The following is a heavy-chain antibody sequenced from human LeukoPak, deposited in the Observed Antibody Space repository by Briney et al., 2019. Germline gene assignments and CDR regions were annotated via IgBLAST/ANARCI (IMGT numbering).Heavy chain of an antibody. D-gene: IGHD1-26*01. V-gene: IGHV3-23*01. CDR3: ARRKVGGTGDY. J-gene: IGHJ4*02. Sequence: GGSLRLSCAASGFTFSNYGMSWVRQAPGKGLEWVSPVSGNGGSSFYADTVKGRFTISRDNSKNTLFLQVDSLRAEDSAIYYCARRKVGGTGDYWGQGTQVTVSS. CDR2: VSGNGGSS. CDR1: GFTFSNYG.